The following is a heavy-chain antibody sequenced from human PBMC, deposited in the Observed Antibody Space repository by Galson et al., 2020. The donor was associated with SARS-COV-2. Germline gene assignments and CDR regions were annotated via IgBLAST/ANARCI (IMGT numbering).Heavy chain of an antibody. CDR3: ARGPYSSSWYRPGKYYMDV. V-gene: IGHV4-34*01. CDR1: GGSFSGYY. CDR2: INHSGST. J-gene: IGHJ6*03. Sequence: SETLSLTCAVYGGSFSGYYWSWIRQPPGKGLEWIGEINHSGSTNYNPSLKSRVTISVDTSKNQFSLKLSSVTAADTAVYYCARGPYSSSWYRPGKYYMDVWGKGTTVTVSS. D-gene: IGHD6-13*01.